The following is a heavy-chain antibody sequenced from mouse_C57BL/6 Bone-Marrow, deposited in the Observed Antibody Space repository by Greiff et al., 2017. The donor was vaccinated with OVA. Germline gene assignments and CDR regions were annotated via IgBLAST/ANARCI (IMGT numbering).Heavy chain of an antibody. D-gene: IGHD2-3*01. V-gene: IGHV1-62-2*01. J-gene: IGHJ4*01. CDR2: FYPGSGSI. Sequence: QVQLKESGAELVKPGASVKLSCKASGYTFTEYTIHWVKQRSGQGLEWIGWFYPGSGSIKYNEKFKDKATLTADKSSSTVYMELSRLTSEDSAVYFCARHGFDGYYGNYAMDYWGQGTSVTVSS. CDR1: GYTFTEYT. CDR3: ARHGFDGYYGNYAMDY.